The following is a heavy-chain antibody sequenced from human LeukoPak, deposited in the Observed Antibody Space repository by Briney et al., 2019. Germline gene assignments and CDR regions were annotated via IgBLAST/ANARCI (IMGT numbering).Heavy chain of an antibody. CDR2: ISYDGSNK. CDR1: GFTFSSYS. CDR3: AKSGSSLAPLYYFDY. V-gene: IGHV3-30*18. Sequence: GGSLRLSCAASGFTFSSYSMNWVRQAPGKGLEWVAVISYDGSNKYYADSVKGRFTISRDNSKNTLYLQMNSLRAEDTAVYYCAKSGSSLAPLYYFDYWGQGTLVTVSS. D-gene: IGHD6-6*01. J-gene: IGHJ4*02.